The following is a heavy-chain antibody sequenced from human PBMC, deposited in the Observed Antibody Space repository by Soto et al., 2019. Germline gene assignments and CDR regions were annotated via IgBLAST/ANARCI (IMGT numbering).Heavy chain of an antibody. J-gene: IGHJ4*02. CDR1: GFTFSSYG. D-gene: IGHD3-3*02. V-gene: IGHV3-33*01. CDR2: IWYDGSNK. CDR3: ESAFGKDDY. Sequence: AGGSLRLSCAASGFTFSSYGMHWVRQAPGKGLEWVAVIWYDGSNKYYADSVKGRFTISRDNSKNTLYLQMNSLRAEDTAVYYCESAFGKDDYWGQGTLVTVSS.